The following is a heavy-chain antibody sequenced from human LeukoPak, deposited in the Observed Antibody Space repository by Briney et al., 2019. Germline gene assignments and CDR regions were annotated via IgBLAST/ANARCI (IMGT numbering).Heavy chain of an antibody. V-gene: IGHV4-59*01. Sequence: SETLSLTCTVSGGSISSYYWSWIRQSPGKGLEWIGYIYYSGSTNYNPSLKSRVTISVDTSKNQFSLKLNSVTAADTAVYYCARGGWTAFDYWGQGTLVTVSS. CDR2: IYYSGST. CDR3: ARGGWTAFDY. D-gene: IGHD6-19*01. J-gene: IGHJ4*02. CDR1: GGSISSYY.